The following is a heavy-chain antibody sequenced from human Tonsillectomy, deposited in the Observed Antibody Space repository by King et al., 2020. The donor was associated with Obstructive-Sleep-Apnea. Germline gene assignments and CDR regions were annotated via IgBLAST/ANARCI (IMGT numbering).Heavy chain of an antibody. D-gene: IGHD4-17*01. CDR2: IDYSGST. J-gene: IGHJ4*02. CDR1: GGSISSGDYY. Sequence: VQLQESGPGLVKPSQTLSLTCTVSGGSISSGDYYLSWIRQPPGKGLEWFGYIDYSGSTYYNPSLNSRVNISVDTSKNQFSLKLSSVMAADTAVYYCARALAVTTSGVGCYFDYWGQGTLVTVSS. V-gene: IGHV4-30-4*01. CDR3: ARALAVTTSGVGCYFDY.